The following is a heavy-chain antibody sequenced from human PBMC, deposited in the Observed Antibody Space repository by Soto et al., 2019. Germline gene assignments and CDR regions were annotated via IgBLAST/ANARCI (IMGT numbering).Heavy chain of an antibody. D-gene: IGHD3-9*01. CDR1: GFTFSSYA. J-gene: IGHJ4*02. CDR2: ISGSGGST. V-gene: IGHV3-23*01. Sequence: EVQLLESGGGLVQPGGSLRLSCAASGFTFSSYAMSWVRQAPGKGLEWVSAISGSGGSTYYADSVKGLFTISRDNSKNTLYLQMNSLRAEDTAVYYCAGAYYAILTGDYWGQGTLVTVSS. CDR3: AGAYYAILTGDY.